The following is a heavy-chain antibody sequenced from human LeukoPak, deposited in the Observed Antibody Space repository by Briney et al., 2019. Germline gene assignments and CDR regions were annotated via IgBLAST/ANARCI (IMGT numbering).Heavy chain of an antibody. CDR1: GFTFSSYA. CDR2: ISGSGGST. D-gene: IGHD6-19*01. J-gene: IGHJ4*02. CDR3: AKDLVIAVAGTFDY. V-gene: IGHV3-23*01. Sequence: GGSLRLSCAASGFTFSSYAMSWVRQAPGKGLEWVSAISGSGGSTYYADSVKGRFTISKDNSKNTLYLQMNSLRAEDTAVYYCAKDLVIAVAGTFDYWGQGTLVTVSS.